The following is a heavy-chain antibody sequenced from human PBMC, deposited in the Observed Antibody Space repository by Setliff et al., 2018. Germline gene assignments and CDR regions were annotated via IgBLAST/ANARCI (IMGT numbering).Heavy chain of an antibody. CDR2: ISHSGST. Sequence: SETLSLTCAVYGGSFNVYFWSWIRQPPGKGLEWIGEISHSGSTNYNPSLKSRVTMSVDKSKNQFSLKLKSVTAADTAVYYLRLAHCNDTSCEEALDHWSQGTLVTVSS. CDR1: GGSFNVYF. J-gene: IGHJ4*02. D-gene: IGHD2-2*01. CDR3: RLAHCNDTSCEEALDH. V-gene: IGHV4-34*01.